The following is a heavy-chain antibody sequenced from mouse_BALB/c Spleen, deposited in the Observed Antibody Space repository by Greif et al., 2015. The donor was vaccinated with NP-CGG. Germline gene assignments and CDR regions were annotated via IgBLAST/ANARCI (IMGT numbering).Heavy chain of an antibody. J-gene: IGHJ1*01. D-gene: IGHD4-1*01. CDR1: GFNIKDTY. CDR3: ANWDWYFDV. CDR2: IDPANGNT. Sequence: VQLKESGAELVKPGASVKLSCTASGFNIKDTYMHWVKQGPEQGLEWIGRIDPANGNTKYDPKFQGKATITADTSSNTAYLQLSSLTSEDTAVYYCANWDWYFDVWGAGTTVTVSS. V-gene: IGHV14-3*02.